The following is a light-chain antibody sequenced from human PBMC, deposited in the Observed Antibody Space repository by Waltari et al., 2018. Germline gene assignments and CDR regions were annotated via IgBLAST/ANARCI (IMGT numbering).Light chain of an antibody. Sequence: QTVVTQEPSLTVSPGGTITLTCASSTGAVTSGNYPNWFQQKPGQAPRPLIYTTNNKHSWTPARFAGSLRGGKAALTLSGVQPEDEADYYCLIYYGGVVVFGGGTKLTVL. CDR2: TTN. V-gene: IGLV7-43*01. J-gene: IGLJ2*01. CDR3: LIYYGGVVV. CDR1: TGAVTSGNY.